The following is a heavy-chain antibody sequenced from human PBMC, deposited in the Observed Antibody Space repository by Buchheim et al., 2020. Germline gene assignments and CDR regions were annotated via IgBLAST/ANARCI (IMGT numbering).Heavy chain of an antibody. CDR1: GFTFSSYW. J-gene: IGHJ6*02. Sequence: EVQLVESGGGLVQPGGSLRLSCAASGFTFSSYWMSWVRQAPGKGLEWVANIKQDGSEKYYVDSVKGRLTISRDNAKNSLYLQMNSLRAEDTAVYYCARDVLAAAGTFLYYYYGMDVWGQGTT. V-gene: IGHV3-7*01. D-gene: IGHD6-13*01. CDR2: IKQDGSEK. CDR3: ARDVLAAAGTFLYYYYGMDV.